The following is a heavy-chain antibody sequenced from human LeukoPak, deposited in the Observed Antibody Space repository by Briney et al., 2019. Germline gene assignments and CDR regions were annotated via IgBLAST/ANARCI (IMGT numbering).Heavy chain of an antibody. D-gene: IGHD1-14*01. CDR1: RFTFSIYS. CDR2: ISYGGSNK. Sequence: GGSLRLSCAASRFTFSIYSMHWVRQAPGKGLEWVAVISYGGSNKYYADSVKGRFTVSRDNSKSTLYLQMNSLRAEDTAVYYCAKDNRSYYFDYWGQGTLVTVSS. J-gene: IGHJ4*02. V-gene: IGHV3-30-3*01. CDR3: AKDNRSYYFDY.